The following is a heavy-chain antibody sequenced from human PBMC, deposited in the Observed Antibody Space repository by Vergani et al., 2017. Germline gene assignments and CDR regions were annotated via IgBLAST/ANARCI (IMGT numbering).Heavy chain of an antibody. CDR2: ISAYNGNT. Sequence: QVQLVQSGAEVKKPGASVKVSCKASGYTFTNYGISWVRQAPGQGLEWMGWISAYNGNTNFAQKLQGRVTMTTDTSTSTAYMELRSLRSDDTAVYYCARIPLRDYYDSSGYSYFNYWGQGTLVTVSS. CDR1: GYTFTNYG. CDR3: ARIPLRDYYDSSGYSYFNY. D-gene: IGHD3-22*01. V-gene: IGHV1-18*01. J-gene: IGHJ4*02.